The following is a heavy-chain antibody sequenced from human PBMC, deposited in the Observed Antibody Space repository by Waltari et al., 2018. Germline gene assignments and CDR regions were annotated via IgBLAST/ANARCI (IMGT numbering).Heavy chain of an antibody. CDR2: ISPYNDDK. CDR1: SYNFCVYG. V-gene: IGHV1-18*01. J-gene: IGHJ6*03. D-gene: IGHD6-19*01. Sequence: QVQLLQSGSDLKKPGASVKFSCRSFSYNFCVYGIHCGRQAPGQGLEWMGWISPYNDDKRYAQKFQGRLTMTTDTSTRTAYMQLRSLRSDDTAVYYCARDYWTTGSGRHLSFMDVWGKGTTVIISS. CDR3: ARDYWTTGSGRHLSFMDV.